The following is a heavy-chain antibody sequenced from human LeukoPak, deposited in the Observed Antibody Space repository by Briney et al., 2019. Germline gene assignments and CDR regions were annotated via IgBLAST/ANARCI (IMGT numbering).Heavy chain of an antibody. CDR1: GFSLSNYN. CDR3: ARVEGGRWLHLDY. D-gene: IGHD5-24*01. Sequence: PGGSLRLSCAASGFSLSNYNMHWVRQAPGKGLEWVAFIRNDGSNKYYADSVKGRFTISRDNSKNTLYLQMNSLRAEDTAVYYCARVEGGRWLHLDYWGQGTLVTVSS. V-gene: IGHV3-30*02. J-gene: IGHJ4*02. CDR2: IRNDGSNK.